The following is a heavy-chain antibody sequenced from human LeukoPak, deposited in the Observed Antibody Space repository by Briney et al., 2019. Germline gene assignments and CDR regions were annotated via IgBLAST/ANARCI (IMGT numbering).Heavy chain of an antibody. V-gene: IGHV1-2*06. CDR1: GYTHTDCY. Sequence: GASVKVTCKTSGYTHTDCYMHWVRQAPGQELERMGRINPNSCGTNYLQKLQGRVTMTRDTSISTAYLELSRLRSDDTAVYYCARDRGAYSSGWYEFGLDAFDIWGQGTMVTVSS. D-gene: IGHD6-19*01. CDR2: INPNSCGT. J-gene: IGHJ3*02. CDR3: ARDRGAYSSGWYEFGLDAFDI.